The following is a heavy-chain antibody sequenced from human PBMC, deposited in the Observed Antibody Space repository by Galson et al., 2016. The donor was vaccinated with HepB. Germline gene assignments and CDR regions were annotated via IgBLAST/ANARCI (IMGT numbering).Heavy chain of an antibody. J-gene: IGHJ6*03. CDR2: ISSGSGTI. V-gene: IGHV3-48*02. D-gene: IGHD1-14*01. CDR1: GFTFSTYN. Sequence: SLRLSCAGFGFTFSTYNINRVRQVPGKGLEWVSYISSGSGTIYYADSGKGRFTTSRDNASNSLYLQMNSLRDEDTAVYYCATYKIYYCMDVWGKGTTVTVSS. CDR3: ATYKIYYCMDV.